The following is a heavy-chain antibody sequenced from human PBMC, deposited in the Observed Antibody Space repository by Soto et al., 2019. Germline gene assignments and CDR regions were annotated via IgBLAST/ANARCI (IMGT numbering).Heavy chain of an antibody. CDR2: ISVHNGKT. Sequence: ASVKVSCKASGYTFTAYGINWVRQAPGQGLEWMAWISVHNGKTNYAQKFQDRVTLTTDTSTSTAYMELRSLTSDDTAVYYCARRGSYYYGMDVWGQGTTVTVSS. CDR1: GYTFTAYG. D-gene: IGHD3-10*01. J-gene: IGHJ6*02. V-gene: IGHV1-18*01. CDR3: ARRGSYYYGMDV.